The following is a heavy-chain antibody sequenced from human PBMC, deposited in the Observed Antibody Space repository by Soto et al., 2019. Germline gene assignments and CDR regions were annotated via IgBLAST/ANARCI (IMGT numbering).Heavy chain of an antibody. D-gene: IGHD5-12*01. V-gene: IGHV1-18*01. Sequence: VASLKVSCKASGYTFTSYYMSWVRQAPGQGLEWMVWIISHSGTTNYAQKLQDRLTMTTDTSTSTTDMEQRSRIYDHTAVYYCARGSRWMATTAGDYWGQGTLVTVSS. CDR1: GYTFTSYY. CDR3: ARGSRWMATTAGDY. J-gene: IGHJ4*02. CDR2: IISHSGTT.